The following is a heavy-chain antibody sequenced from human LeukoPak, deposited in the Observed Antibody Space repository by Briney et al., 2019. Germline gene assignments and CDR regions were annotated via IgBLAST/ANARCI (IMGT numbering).Heavy chain of an antibody. Sequence: PGGSLRLSCEASGFSIEDFGMSWVRQPPGKGLEWVSGVTWNGGSTGYAASVEGRFTISRDNAKNSLYLQMNSLRAEDTALYYCAMKFSRDYYYMDVWGKVTTVTVSS. V-gene: IGHV3-20*04. CDR3: AMKFSRDYYYMDV. CDR2: VTWNGGST. CDR1: GFSIEDFG. J-gene: IGHJ6*03.